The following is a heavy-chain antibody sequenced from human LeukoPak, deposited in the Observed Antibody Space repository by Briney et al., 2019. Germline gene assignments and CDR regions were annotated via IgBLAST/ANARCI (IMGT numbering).Heavy chain of an antibody. D-gene: IGHD6-6*01. Sequence: GGSLRLSCAASGFTVSSNYMSWVRQAPGKGLEWVSVIYSGGSTYYADSVKGRFTISRDNAKNSLYLQMNSLRAEDTAVYYCATVFEYSTSSALGGHDYWGQGTLVTVSS. V-gene: IGHV3-53*01. CDR2: IYSGGST. CDR1: GFTVSSNY. J-gene: IGHJ4*02. CDR3: ATVFEYSTSSALGGHDY.